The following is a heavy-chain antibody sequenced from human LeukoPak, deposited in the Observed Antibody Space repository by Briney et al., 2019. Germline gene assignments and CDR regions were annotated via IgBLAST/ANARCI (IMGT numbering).Heavy chain of an antibody. CDR2: IYYSGST. CDR3: ARGGGIYDAFDI. Sequence: SETLSLTCTVSGGSISSYYWSWIRQPPGKGLEWIGYIYYSGSTYYNPSLKSRVTISVDTSKNQFSLKLSSVTAADTAVYYCARGGGIYDAFDIWGQGTMVTVSS. J-gene: IGHJ3*02. CDR1: GGSISSYY. D-gene: IGHD3-16*01. V-gene: IGHV4-30-4*08.